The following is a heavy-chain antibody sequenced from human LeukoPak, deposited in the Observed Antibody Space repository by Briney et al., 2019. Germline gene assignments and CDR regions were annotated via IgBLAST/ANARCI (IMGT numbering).Heavy chain of an antibody. D-gene: IGHD2-2*01. CDR1: GGTFSSYA. Sequence: SVKVSCKASGGTFSSYAISWVRQAPGQGLEWMGGIIPIFGTANYAQKFQGRVTITTDESTSTAYMELSSLRSEDTAVYYCARGYCSSTSCYSRNYFDYWGQGTLVTVSS. J-gene: IGHJ4*02. CDR3: ARGYCSSTSCYSRNYFDY. CDR2: IIPIFGTA. V-gene: IGHV1-69*05.